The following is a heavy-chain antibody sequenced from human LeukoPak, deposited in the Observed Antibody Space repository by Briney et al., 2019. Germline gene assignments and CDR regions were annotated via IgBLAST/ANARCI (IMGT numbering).Heavy chain of an antibody. V-gene: IGHV1-2*02. Sequence: GASVKVSCTASGYTFTGYYMHWVRQAPGQGLEWMGWINPNSGGTNYAQKFQGRVTMTRDTSISTAYMELSRLRSDDTAVYYCARGIWLPQQLGSRSDYWGQGTLVTVSS. J-gene: IGHJ4*02. CDR2: INPNSGGT. CDR3: ARGIWLPQQLGSRSDY. CDR1: GYTFTGYY. D-gene: IGHD6-13*01.